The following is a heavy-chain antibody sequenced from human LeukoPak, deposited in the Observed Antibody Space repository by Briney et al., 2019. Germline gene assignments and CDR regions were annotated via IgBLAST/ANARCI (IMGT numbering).Heavy chain of an antibody. CDR3: ARSYSSSWYRLAAGWFDP. CDR2: IYPGDSDT. CDR1: GYSFTSYW. D-gene: IGHD6-13*01. J-gene: IGHJ5*02. Sequence: GESLKISCKGSGYSFTSYWTGWARQMPGKGLEWMGIIYPGDSDTRYSPSSQGQVTISADKSISTAYLQWSSLKASDTAMYYCARSYSSSWYRLAAGWFDPWGQGTLVTVSS. V-gene: IGHV5-51*01.